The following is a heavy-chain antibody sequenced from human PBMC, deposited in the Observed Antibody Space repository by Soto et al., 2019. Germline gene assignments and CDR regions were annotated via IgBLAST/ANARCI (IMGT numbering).Heavy chain of an antibody. Sequence: EVQLVESGGGLAQPGGSPRLSCVGSGFSFSDHHMDWVRQAPGKGLEWVGRARNRAGSYTTEYAASVKGRFTISRDDSKNSLYVQMNSLKTEDTAVYYCSNSPVGKIGSGWGQGTLVTVSS. D-gene: IGHD6-13*01. CDR2: ARNRAGSYTT. V-gene: IGHV3-72*01. J-gene: IGHJ4*02. CDR3: SNSPVGKIGSG. CDR1: GFSFSDHH.